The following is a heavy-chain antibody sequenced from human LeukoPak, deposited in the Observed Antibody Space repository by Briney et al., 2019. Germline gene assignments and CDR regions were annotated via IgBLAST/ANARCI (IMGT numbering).Heavy chain of an antibody. CDR2: IKEDGSEK. Sequence: GGSLRLSCAASGFTLSRSWMAWVRQAPGKGLEWVANIKEDGSEKYYVDSVKSRFTISRDNAKNSLYLQMNSLRAEDTALYYCARSTAGFDYWGQGTLVTVSS. J-gene: IGHJ4*02. V-gene: IGHV3-7*01. D-gene: IGHD1-1*01. CDR3: ARSTAGFDY. CDR1: GFTLSRSW.